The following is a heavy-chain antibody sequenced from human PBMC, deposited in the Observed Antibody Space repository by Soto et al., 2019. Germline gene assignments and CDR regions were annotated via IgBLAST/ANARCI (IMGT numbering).Heavy chain of an antibody. D-gene: IGHD4-4*01. J-gene: IGHJ4*02. V-gene: IGHV3-15*07. CDR3: TTDLPTLIPQVDY. CDR2: IKSKTDGGTT. CDR1: GFTFNTSW. Sequence: PGASLRPSYETSGFTFNTSWLNGVRQAPGKGLEWVGRIKSKTDGGTTDYAAPVKGRFTISRDDSKDTLYLQMNSLKTEDTAVYYCTTDLPTLIPQVDYWGQGT.